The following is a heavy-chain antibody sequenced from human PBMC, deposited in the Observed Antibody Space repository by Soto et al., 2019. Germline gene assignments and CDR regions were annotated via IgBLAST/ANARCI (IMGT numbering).Heavy chain of an antibody. J-gene: IGHJ4*02. CDR1: GFTLSSYA. CDR2: ISVSGTTT. CDR3: ARQQWPGFDY. Sequence: VQLLESGGGLERPGGSLRLSCAASGFTLSSYAMSWVRLAPGGGLGWVSDISVSGTTTYYAASVRGRFTISRDSSKNTLYLQMDGLRVEDTAMYYCARQQWPGFDYWGQGALVTVSS. D-gene: IGHD6-19*01. V-gene: IGHV3-23*01.